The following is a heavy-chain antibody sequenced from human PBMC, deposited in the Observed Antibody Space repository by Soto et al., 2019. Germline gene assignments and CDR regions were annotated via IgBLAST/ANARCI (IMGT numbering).Heavy chain of an antibody. CDR1: GGSISSGGYS. Sequence: PSETLSLTCAVSGGSISSGGYSWSWIRQPPGKGLEWIGYIYHSGSTYYNPSLKSRVTIPVDRSKNQFSLKLSSVTAEDTAVYYCARDRGCSGGICYRDLGYWGQGTLVTVSS. J-gene: IGHJ4*02. CDR2: IYHSGST. CDR3: ARDRGCSGGICYRDLGY. V-gene: IGHV4-30-2*01. D-gene: IGHD2-15*01.